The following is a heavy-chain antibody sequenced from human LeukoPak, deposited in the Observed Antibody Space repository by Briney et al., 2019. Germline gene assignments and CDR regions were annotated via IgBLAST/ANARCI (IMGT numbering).Heavy chain of an antibody. CDR3: ARDPGGSSWYFDY. D-gene: IGHD6-13*01. CDR2: INPNSGGT. V-gene: IGHV1-2*02. J-gene: IGHJ4*02. CDR1: GYTFTGYY. Sequence: ASVEVSCKASGYTFTGYYMHWVRQAPGQGLEWMGWINPNSGGTNYAQKFQGRVTMTRDTSISTAYMELSRLRSDDTAVYYCARDPGGSSWYFDYWGQGTLVTVSS.